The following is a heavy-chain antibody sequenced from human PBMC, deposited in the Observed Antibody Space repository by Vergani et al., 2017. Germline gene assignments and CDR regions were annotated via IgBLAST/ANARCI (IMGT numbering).Heavy chain of an antibody. CDR1: GYTFTDYY. CDR2: VDPEDGET. Sequence: EVQLVQSGAEVKKPGATVKISCKVSGYTFTDYYMHWVQQAPGKGLEWMGLVDPEDGETIYAEKFQGRVNITADTSKDTAYMELSSLRSEDTAVYYCATVGIVVVTAIPLPLGYWGQGTLVTVSS. J-gene: IGHJ4*02. CDR3: ATVGIVVVTAIPLPLGY. V-gene: IGHV1-69-2*01. D-gene: IGHD2-21*02.